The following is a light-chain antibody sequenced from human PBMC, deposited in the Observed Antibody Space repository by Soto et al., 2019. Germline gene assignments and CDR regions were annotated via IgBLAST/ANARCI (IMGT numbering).Light chain of an antibody. CDR3: QHYGSSTYT. Sequence: EIVLTQSPGTLSLSPGERGTLSCRASQSVSSSYLAWYQQKPGQAPRLLIYGASTRATGIPDRFSGSGSGTDFTLTISRLEPEDFAVYYCQHYGSSTYTFGQGTKLEIK. J-gene: IGKJ2*01. V-gene: IGKV3-20*01. CDR2: GAS. CDR1: QSVSSSY.